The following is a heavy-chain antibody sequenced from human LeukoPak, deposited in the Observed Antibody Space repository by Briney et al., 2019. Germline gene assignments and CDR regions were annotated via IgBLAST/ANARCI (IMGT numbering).Heavy chain of an antibody. CDR2: ISSSSSYI. CDR3: ARGPHSGSYYFDY. J-gene: IGHJ4*02. D-gene: IGHD1-26*01. V-gene: IGHV3-21*01. CDR1: GFTFSSYW. Sequence: PGGSLRLSCAASGFTFSSYWMHWVRQAPGKGLEWVSSISSSSSYIFYADSVKGRFTISRDNAKSSLYLQINSLRAEDTAVYYCARGPHSGSYYFDYWGQGTLVTVSS.